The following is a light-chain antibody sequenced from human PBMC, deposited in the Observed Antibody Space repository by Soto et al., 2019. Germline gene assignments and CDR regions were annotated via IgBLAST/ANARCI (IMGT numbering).Light chain of an antibody. CDR3: CSYAGTATFVV. CDR1: SSDVGSYNL. J-gene: IGLJ3*02. CDR2: EGS. V-gene: IGLV2-23*03. Sequence: HSVLTQPASVSGSPGQSITISCTGTSSDVGSYNLVSWYQRHPGKAPKLMIYEGSKRPSGVSNRFSGSKSGNTASLTISGLQAEDEADYFCCSYAGTATFVVFGGGTKLTVL.